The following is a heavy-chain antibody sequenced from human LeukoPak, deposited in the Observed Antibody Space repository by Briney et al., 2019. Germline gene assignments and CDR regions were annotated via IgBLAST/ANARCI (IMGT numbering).Heavy chain of an antibody. J-gene: IGHJ3*02. CDR2: INPSGGST. CDR3: ARWGRIVVVTGNAFDI. Sequence: ASVKVSCKASGYTFISYYMHWVRQAPGQGLEWMGIINPSGGSTSYAQKFQGRVTMTRDTSTSTVYMELSSLRSEDAAVYYCARWGRIVVVTGNAFDIWGQGTMVTVSS. D-gene: IGHD2-21*02. CDR1: GYTFISYY. V-gene: IGHV1-46*01.